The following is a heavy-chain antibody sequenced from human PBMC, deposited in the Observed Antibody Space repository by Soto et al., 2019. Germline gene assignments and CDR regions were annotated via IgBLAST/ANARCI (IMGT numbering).Heavy chain of an antibody. V-gene: IGHV3-23*01. D-gene: IGHD5-18*01. CDR1: GFTFSSYA. CDR2: TSGSGGST. Sequence: GGSLRLSCAASGFTFSSYAMSWVRQAPGKGLEWVSATSGSGGSTYYADSVKGRFTISRDNSKNTLYLQMNSLRAEDTAVYYCAKGPHVDTAMVRGTNWGQGTLVTVSS. CDR3: AKGPHVDTAMVRGTN. J-gene: IGHJ4*02.